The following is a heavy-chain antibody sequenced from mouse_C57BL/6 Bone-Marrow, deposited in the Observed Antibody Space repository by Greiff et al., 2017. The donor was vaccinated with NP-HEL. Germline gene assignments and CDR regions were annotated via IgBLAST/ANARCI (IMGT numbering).Heavy chain of an antibody. Sequence: EVQPVESGGDLVKPGVSLKRSGAVSGFTFSSYGMSWVRQTPEKRLDWVATISSGGGYTYYPDSVKGRFNSSRDNAKNTLYLQMSSLKSEDTAMYYCARRLPAWFAYGGQGTLVTVSA. D-gene: IGHD2-4*01. J-gene: IGHJ3*01. CDR3: ARRLPAWFAY. CDR2: ISSGGGYT. V-gene: IGHV5-6*01. CDR1: GFTFSSYG.